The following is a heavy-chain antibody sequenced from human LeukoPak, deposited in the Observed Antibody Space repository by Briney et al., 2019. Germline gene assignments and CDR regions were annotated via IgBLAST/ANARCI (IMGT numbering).Heavy chain of an antibody. J-gene: IGHJ4*02. CDR3: AKTYGSGSYYTDVPYYFDY. CDR1: GFTFSSYA. V-gene: IGHV3-23*01. D-gene: IGHD3-10*01. Sequence: PGGSLRLSCAASGFTFSSYAMSWVRQAPGKGLEWVSAISGSGGSTYYADSVKGRFTISRDNSKNTLYLQMNSLRAEDTAVYYCAKTYGSGSYYTDVPYYFDYWGQGTLVTVSS. CDR2: ISGSGGST.